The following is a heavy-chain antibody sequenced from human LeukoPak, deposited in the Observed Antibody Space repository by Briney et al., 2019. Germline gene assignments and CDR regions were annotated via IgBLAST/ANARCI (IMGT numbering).Heavy chain of an antibody. Sequence: GRSLRLSCAASGFTFSSYGMHWVRQAPGKGLEWVAVISYDGSNRYYADSVKGQFTISRDTSKNTLYLQMNSLRAEDTAVYYCAKDRLGAMMYFDFWGQGTLVTVSS. CDR2: ISYDGSNR. CDR3: AKDRLGAMMYFDF. CDR1: GFTFSSYG. J-gene: IGHJ4*02. V-gene: IGHV3-30*18. D-gene: IGHD1-26*01.